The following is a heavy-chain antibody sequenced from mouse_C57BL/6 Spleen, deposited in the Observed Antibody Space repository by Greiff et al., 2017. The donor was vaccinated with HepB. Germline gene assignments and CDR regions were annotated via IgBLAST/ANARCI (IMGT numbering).Heavy chain of an antibody. CDR2: IYPGSGNT. V-gene: IGHV1-76*01. CDR1: GYTFTDYY. D-gene: IGHD1-1*01. J-gene: IGHJ4*01. Sequence: VQRVESGAELVRPGASVKLSCKASGYTFTDYYINWVKQRPGQGLEWIARIYPGSGNTYYNEKFKGKATLTAEKSSSTAYMQLSSLTSEDSAVYFCARDYYGSSSSAMDYWGQGTSVTVSS. CDR3: ARDYYGSSSSAMDY.